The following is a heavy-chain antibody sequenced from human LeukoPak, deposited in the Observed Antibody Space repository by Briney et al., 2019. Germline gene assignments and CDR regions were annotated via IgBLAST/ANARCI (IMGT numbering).Heavy chain of an antibody. CDR2: ISSSSSYI. CDR3: ARGVTTGVDAFDI. CDR1: GFTFSSYS. Sequence: PGGSLRLSCAASGFTFSSYSMNWVRQAPGRGLEWVSSISSSSSYIYYADSVKGRFTISRDNAKNSLYLQMNSLRADDTAVYFCARGVTTGVDAFDIWGQGTMVTVSS. J-gene: IGHJ3*02. D-gene: IGHD4-17*01. V-gene: IGHV3-21*01.